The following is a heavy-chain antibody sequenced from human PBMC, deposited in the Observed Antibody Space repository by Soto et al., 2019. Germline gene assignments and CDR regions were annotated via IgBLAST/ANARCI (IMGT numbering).Heavy chain of an antibody. V-gene: IGHV4-39*01. CDR3: ARHGPDTTIFGVAHFDY. Sequence: SETLSLTCTVSGGSISSSSYYWGWIRQPPGKGLEWIGSIYYSGSTYYNPSLKSRVTISVDTSKNQFSLKLGSVTAADTAVYYCARHGPDTTIFGVAHFDYWGQGTLVTVSS. CDR1: GGSISSSSYY. CDR2: IYYSGST. J-gene: IGHJ4*02. D-gene: IGHD3-3*01.